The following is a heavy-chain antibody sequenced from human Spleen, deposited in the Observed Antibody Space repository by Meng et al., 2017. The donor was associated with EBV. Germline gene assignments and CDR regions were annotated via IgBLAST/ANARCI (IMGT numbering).Heavy chain of an antibody. V-gene: IGHV4-61*08. J-gene: IGHJ5*02. CDR3: TSAGASLSPPS. CDR1: GFSLSTHGLS. CDR2: IYYTGNT. Sequence: LKESVPTLVKPPQTLTLTCTFSGFSLSTHGLSVGWVRQPPGKGLEWIGYIYYTGNTNYNPSLKSRVSMSIDTSTNQFSLNLSPVTAADTAIYYCTSAGASLSPPSWGQGTLVTVSS. D-gene: IGHD3-10*01.